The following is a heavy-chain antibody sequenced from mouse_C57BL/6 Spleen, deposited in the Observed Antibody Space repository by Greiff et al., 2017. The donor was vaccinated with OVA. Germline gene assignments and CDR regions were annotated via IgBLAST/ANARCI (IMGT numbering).Heavy chain of an antibody. CDR1: GYTFTDYY. CDR2: INPNNGGT. J-gene: IGHJ2*01. V-gene: IGHV1-26*01. CDR3: ARCWSYYFDY. Sequence: VQLKHSGPELVKPGASVKISCKASGYTFTDYYMNWVKQSHGKSLEWIGDINPNNGGTSYNQKFKGKATLTVDKSSSTAYMELRSLTSEDSAVYYCARCWSYYFDYWGQGTTLTVSS.